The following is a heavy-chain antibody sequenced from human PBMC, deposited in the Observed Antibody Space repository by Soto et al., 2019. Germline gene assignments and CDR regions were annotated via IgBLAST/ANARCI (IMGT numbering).Heavy chain of an antibody. CDR2: IYSGGST. Sequence: GGSLRLSCAASGFSVSTNYMTWVRQAPGKGLEWVSVIYSGGSTYYADSVKGRFTISRDNSKNTLHLQMNSLRAEDTAVYYCARGSGGLYYVDVGGRGTLGTVSS. CDR3: ARGSGGLYYVDV. V-gene: IGHV3-53*01. J-gene: IGHJ1*01. D-gene: IGHD3-10*02. CDR1: GFSVSTNY.